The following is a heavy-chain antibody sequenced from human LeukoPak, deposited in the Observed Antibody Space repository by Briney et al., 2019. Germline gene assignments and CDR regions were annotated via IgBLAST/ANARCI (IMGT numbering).Heavy chain of an antibody. CDR1: GGSISSGGYS. Sequence: SETLSLTCAVSGGSISSGGYSWSWIWQPPGTGLEWIGYIYHSGSTYYNPSLKSRVTISVDRSKNQFSLKLSSVTAADTAVYYCARGGNSPTDYWYFDLWGRGTLVTVSS. D-gene: IGHD4-23*01. CDR2: IYHSGST. CDR3: ARGGNSPTDYWYFDL. J-gene: IGHJ2*01. V-gene: IGHV4-30-2*01.